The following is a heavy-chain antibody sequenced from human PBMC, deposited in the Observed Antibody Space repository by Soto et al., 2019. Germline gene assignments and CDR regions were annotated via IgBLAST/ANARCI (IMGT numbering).Heavy chain of an antibody. CDR1: GFTFSNAW. D-gene: IGHD5-18*01. V-gene: IGHV3-15*07. CDR3: TTRGYSYGPSYYYYYGMDV. Sequence: GGSLRLSRAASGFTFSNAWMNWVRQAPGKGLEWVGRIKSKTDGGTTDYAAPVKGRFTISRDDSKNTLYLQMNSLKTEDTAVYYCTTRGYSYGPSYYYYYGMDVWGQGTTVTV. CDR2: IKSKTDGGTT. J-gene: IGHJ6*02.